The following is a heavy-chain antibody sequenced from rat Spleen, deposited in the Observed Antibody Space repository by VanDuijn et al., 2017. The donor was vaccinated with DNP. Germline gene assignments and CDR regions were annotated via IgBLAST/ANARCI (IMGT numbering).Heavy chain of an antibody. D-gene: IGHD1-10*01. V-gene: IGHV5S10*01. CDR3: ATQAPIYNNEQFHFDY. CDR2: IIYDGSRT. CDR1: GFTFSDYH. J-gene: IGHJ2*01. Sequence: EVQLVESGGGLVQPGRSLKLSCVVSGFTFSDYHMAWVSQAPKKGLEWVATIIYDGSRTSYRDSVKGRFILARDNAKTTLYLHMERLRSEDTATYYCATQAPIYNNEQFHFDYWGQGVMVTVSS.